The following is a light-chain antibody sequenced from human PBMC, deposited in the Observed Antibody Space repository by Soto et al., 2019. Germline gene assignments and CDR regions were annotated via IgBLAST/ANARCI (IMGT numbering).Light chain of an antibody. J-gene: IGKJ1*01. CDR3: QQYGVSPRT. CDR2: GAS. V-gene: IGKV3-20*01. Sequence: EIMLTQSPVTLSLSPGEGATLSCRASQSVAGSYLAWYQQKPGRTPRLLIYGASSRATGIPDRFSGSGSGTEFTLTINRLEPEDFAVYYCQQYGVSPRTFXQGTKVDIK. CDR1: QSVAGSY.